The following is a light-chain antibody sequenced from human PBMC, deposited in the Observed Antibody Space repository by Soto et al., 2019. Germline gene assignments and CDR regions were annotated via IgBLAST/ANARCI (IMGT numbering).Light chain of an antibody. J-gene: IGKJ3*01. V-gene: IGKV3-11*01. Sequence: EIVLTQSPATLSLSPGERATLSCRASQSVSSYLAWYQQKPGQAPRLLIYDASNRATGIPARFSGSGSGTDFTLTISSLEPEDFAVYFCQQRSNWPFTFGPGTTVDFK. CDR3: QQRSNWPFT. CDR1: QSVSSY. CDR2: DAS.